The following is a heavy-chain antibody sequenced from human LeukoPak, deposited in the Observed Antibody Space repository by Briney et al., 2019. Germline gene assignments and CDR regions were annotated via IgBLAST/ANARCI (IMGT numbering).Heavy chain of an antibody. CDR3: ARGGGYYGGEDY. V-gene: IGHV1-2*02. D-gene: IGHD3-22*01. CDR2: INPNSGGT. Sequence: ASVKVSCKASGYTFTGYYMHWVRQAPRQGREWMGWINPNSGGTNYAQKFQGRVTMTRDTSISTAYMELSRLRSDDTAVYYCARGGGYYGGEDYWGQGTLVTVSS. J-gene: IGHJ4*02. CDR1: GYTFTGYY.